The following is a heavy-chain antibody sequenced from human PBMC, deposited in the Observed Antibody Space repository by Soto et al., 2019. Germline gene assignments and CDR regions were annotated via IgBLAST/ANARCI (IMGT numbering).Heavy chain of an antibody. Sequence: PGESLKISCQGSGYTFTGYWIGWVRQMSGEGLEWMGIIYPGDSDTRYSPSFRGQVTISADKSLSTAYLQWSSLKASDTALYFCARGINGLSHPSYFDLWGQGTLVTVSS. CDR2: IYPGDSDT. CDR3: ARGINGLSHPSYFDL. V-gene: IGHV5-51*01. D-gene: IGHD2-8*01. J-gene: IGHJ4*02. CDR1: GYTFTGYW.